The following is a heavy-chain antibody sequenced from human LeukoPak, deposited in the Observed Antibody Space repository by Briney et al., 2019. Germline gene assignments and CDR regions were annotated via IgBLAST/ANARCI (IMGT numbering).Heavy chain of an antibody. V-gene: IGHV3-23*01. CDR2: ISGSGGST. CDR3: AKGPGIAAATHFDY. J-gene: IGHJ4*02. Sequence: GGSLRLSCAASGFTFSSYGMSWVRQAPGKWLEWVSAISGSGGSTYYADSVKGRFTISRDNSKNTLYLQMNSLRAEDTAVYYCAKGPGIAAATHFDYWGQGTLVTVSS. D-gene: IGHD6-13*01. CDR1: GFTFSSYG.